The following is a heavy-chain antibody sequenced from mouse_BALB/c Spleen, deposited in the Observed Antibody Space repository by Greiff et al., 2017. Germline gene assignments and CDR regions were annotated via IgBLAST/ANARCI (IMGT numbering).Heavy chain of an antibody. CDR1: GFTFSDYY. V-gene: IGHV5-4*02. CDR3: ARERDYYFDY. J-gene: IGHJ2*01. Sequence: EVKVVESGGGLVKPGGSLKLSCAASGFTFSDYYMYWVRQTPEKRLEWVATISDGGSYTYYPDSVKGRFTISRDNAKNNLYLQMSSLKSEDTAMYYCARERDYYFDYWGQGTTLTVSS. CDR2: ISDGGSYT. D-gene: IGHD3-3*01.